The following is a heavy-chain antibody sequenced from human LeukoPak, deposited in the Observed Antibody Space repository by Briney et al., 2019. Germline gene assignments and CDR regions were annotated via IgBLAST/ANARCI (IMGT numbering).Heavy chain of an antibody. J-gene: IGHJ4*02. CDR1: GFTFSSYA. CDR3: AGGALDY. V-gene: IGHV3-30*04. D-gene: IGHD3-16*01. CDR2: ISYDGSNK. Sequence: GGPLRLSCAASGFTFSSYAMHWVRQAPGKGLEWVAVISYDGSNKYYADSVKGRFTISRDNAKNSLYLQMDSLRAEDTAVYYCAGGALDYWGPGTLVTVSS.